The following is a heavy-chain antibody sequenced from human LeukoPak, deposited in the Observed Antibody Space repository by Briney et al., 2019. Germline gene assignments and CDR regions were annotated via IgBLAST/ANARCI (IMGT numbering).Heavy chain of an antibody. J-gene: IGHJ4*02. CDR2: ISYDGSTK. CDR3: AKGTGSGWFDCFDY. D-gene: IGHD6-19*01. CDR1: GLRHSTYA. Sequence: PGGSLTLLCSASGLRHSTYAIHGVRQAPGKGGEGVAVISYDGSTKYYADSVKGRFTISRDNSKNTLYLQMNSLRAEDTAVYYCAKGTGSGWFDCFDYWGQGTLVTVPS. V-gene: IGHV3-30*18.